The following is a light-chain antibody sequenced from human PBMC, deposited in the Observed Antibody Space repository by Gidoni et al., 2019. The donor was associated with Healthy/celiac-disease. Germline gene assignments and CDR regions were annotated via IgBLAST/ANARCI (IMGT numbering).Light chain of an antibody. CDR1: QRISSY. Sequence: IQLTQSPSSLSASVGDRVTITCRASQRISSYLNWYQQKPGKAPKLLIYAASSLQSGVPSRFSGSGSGTDFTLTISSLQPEDFATYYCQQSNSTLLTFGQXTRVEIK. J-gene: IGKJ5*01. CDR2: AAS. V-gene: IGKV1-39*01. CDR3: QQSNSTLLT.